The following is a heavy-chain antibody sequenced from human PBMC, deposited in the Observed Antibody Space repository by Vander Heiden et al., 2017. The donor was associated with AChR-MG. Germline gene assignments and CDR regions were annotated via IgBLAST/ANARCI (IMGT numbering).Heavy chain of an antibody. CDR2: ISGSGGST. CDR3: GGGSGSYYNDWYFDL. V-gene: IGHV3-23*01. J-gene: IGHJ2*01. D-gene: IGHD3-10*01. Sequence: EVQLLESGGGLVQPGGSLRLSCAASGFTFSSYAMSWVRQAPGKGLEGVSAISGSGGSTYYADSVKGRFTISRDNSKNTLYLQMNSLRAEDTAVYYCGGGSGSYYNDWYFDLWGRGTLVTVSS. CDR1: GFTFSSYA.